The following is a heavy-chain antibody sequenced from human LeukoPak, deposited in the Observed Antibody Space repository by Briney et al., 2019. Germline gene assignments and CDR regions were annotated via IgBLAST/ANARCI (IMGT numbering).Heavy chain of an antibody. V-gene: IGHV4-34*01. Sequence: PSETLSLTCAVYGGSFSGYYWSWLRQPPGKGLEWIGEINHSGSTNYNPSLKSRVTISVDTSKNQFSLKLSSVTAADTAVYYCARVASSSWYYFDYWGQGTLVTVSS. CDR1: GGSFSGYY. D-gene: IGHD6-13*01. CDR3: ARVASSSWYYFDY. CDR2: INHSGST. J-gene: IGHJ4*02.